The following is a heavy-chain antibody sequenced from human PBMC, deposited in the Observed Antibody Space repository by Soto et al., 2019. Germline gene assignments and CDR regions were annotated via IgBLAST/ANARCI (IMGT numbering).Heavy chain of an antibody. V-gene: IGHV1-58*01. Sequence: ASVKGSCKASGFTFTSSAVQGVRQAGGQRLEWIGWIVVGSGNTNYAQKFQERVTITRDMSTSTAYMELSSLRYEDTAVYYCAADRDSSSPHGMDVWGQGTTVTVSS. D-gene: IGHD6-13*01. CDR1: GFTFTSSA. CDR2: IVVGSGNT. J-gene: IGHJ6*02. CDR3: AADRDSSSPHGMDV.